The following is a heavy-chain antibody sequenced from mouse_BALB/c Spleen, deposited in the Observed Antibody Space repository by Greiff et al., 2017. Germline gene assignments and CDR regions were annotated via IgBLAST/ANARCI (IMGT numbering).Heavy chain of an antibody. D-gene: IGHD2-2*01. CDR3: TRSYGYDYFDY. Sequence: QVQLQQPGAELVKPGASVKLSCKASGYTFTSYYMYWVKQRPGQGLEWIGGINPSNGGTNFNEKFKSKATLTVDKSSSTAYMQLSSLTSEDSAVYYCTRSYGYDYFDYWGQGTTLPVSS. V-gene: IGHV1S81*02. J-gene: IGHJ2*01. CDR2: INPSNGGT. CDR1: GYTFTSYY.